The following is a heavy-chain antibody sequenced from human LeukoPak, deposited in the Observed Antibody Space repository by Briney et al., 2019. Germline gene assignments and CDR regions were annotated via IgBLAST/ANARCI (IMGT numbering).Heavy chain of an antibody. CDR3: ARGPNGGGWIGDV. D-gene: IGHD3-16*01. V-gene: IGHV3-21*01. CDR2: MGSSGTYT. CDR1: GLSFSLYY. Sequence: GGSLRLSCAASGLSFSLYYMNWVRQAPGKGLEWVSGMGSSGTYTYYADSLRGRFTISRDNANTPLYLQMNSLRAEDTALYYCARGPNGGGWIGDVWGQGTTVTVSS. J-gene: IGHJ6*02.